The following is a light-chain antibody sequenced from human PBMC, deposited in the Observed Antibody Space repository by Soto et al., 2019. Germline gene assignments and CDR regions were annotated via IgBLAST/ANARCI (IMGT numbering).Light chain of an antibody. J-gene: IGLJ1*01. CDR3: CSYVGSSAYV. CDR2: EGT. CDR1: SSDVGTYNL. Sequence: LTQPASVSGSPGQSITISCTGTSSDVGTYNLVSWYQQHPGKAPKLMVYEGTKRPSGVSNRFSGSKSGNTASLTISGLQAEDEADYYCCSYVGSSAYVFGTGTKVTVL. V-gene: IGLV2-23*01.